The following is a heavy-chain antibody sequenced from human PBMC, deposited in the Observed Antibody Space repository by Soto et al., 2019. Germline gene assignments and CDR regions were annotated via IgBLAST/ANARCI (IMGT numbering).Heavy chain of an antibody. V-gene: IGHV1-58*01. CDR3: AADQNFDILTPDY. CDR2: IVVGRGNR. J-gene: IGHJ4*02. D-gene: IGHD3-9*01. CDR1: GFTFPSSS. Sequence: AASVKVSCKASGFTFPSSSVQWERQARGQRLEWIGWIVVGRGNRNHAQKFQERVTITRDMSTSTAYMELSSLRSDDTAVYYCAADQNFDILTPDYWGQGTLVTVSS.